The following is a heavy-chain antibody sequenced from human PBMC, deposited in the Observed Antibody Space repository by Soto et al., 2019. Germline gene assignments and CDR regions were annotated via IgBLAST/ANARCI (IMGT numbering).Heavy chain of an antibody. CDR3: AKFGYYDFWSGYYYYYYGMDV. CDR1: GFTFSSYG. V-gene: IGHV3-30*18. CDR2: ISYDGSNK. Sequence: GGSLRLSCAASGFTFSSYGMHWVRQAPGKGLEWVAVISYDGSNKYYADSVKGRFTISRDNSKNTLYLQMNSLRAEDTAVYYCAKFGYYDFWSGYYYYYYGMDVWGQGTTVTVSS. D-gene: IGHD3-3*01. J-gene: IGHJ6*02.